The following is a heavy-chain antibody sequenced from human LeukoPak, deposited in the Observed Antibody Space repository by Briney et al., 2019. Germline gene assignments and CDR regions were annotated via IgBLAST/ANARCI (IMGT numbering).Heavy chain of an antibody. V-gene: IGHV3-21*01. D-gene: IGHD5-24*01. CDR1: GFTFSSYS. J-gene: IGHJ3*02. CDR3: AREMATITDAFDI. CDR2: ISSSSSYI. Sequence: GGSLRLSCAASGFTFSSYSMNWVRQAPGKGLEWVSSISSSSSYIYYADSVKGRFTISRDNAKNSLYLQMNSLRAEDTAVHYCAREMATITDAFDIWGQGTMVTVSS.